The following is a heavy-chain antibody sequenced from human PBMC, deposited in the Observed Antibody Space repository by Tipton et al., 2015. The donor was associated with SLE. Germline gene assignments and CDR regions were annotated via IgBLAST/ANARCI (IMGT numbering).Heavy chain of an antibody. D-gene: IGHD4-23*01. CDR2: INHSGST. J-gene: IGHJ5*02. V-gene: IGHV4-34*01. Sequence: TLSLTCAVYGGSFSGYYWSWIRQPPGTGLEWIGEINHSGSTNYNPSLKSRVTISMDTSKNQLSLKLSSVTAADTAVYYCARGGRGDGGNPFDPWGQGTLVTVSS. CDR3: ARGGRGDGGNPFDP. CDR1: GGSFSGYY.